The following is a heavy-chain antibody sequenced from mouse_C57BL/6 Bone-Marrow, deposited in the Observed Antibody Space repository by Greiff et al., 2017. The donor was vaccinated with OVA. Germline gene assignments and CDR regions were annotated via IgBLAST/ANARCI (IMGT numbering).Heavy chain of an antibody. D-gene: IGHD1-1*01. CDR3: ARWDYYGSRGGYYVDY. V-gene: IGHV1-69*01. Sequence: QVQLQQPGAELVMPGASVKLSCKASGYTFTSYWMHWVKQRPGQGLEWIGEIDPSDSYTNYNQKFKGKSTLTVDKSSSTAYMQLSSLTSEDSAVYYCARWDYYGSRGGYYVDYWGQGTTRTVSS. J-gene: IGHJ2*01. CDR1: GYTFTSYW. CDR2: IDPSDSYT.